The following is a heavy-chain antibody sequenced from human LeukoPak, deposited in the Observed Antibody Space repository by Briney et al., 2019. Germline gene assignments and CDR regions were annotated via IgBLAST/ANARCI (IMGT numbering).Heavy chain of an antibody. V-gene: IGHV3-21*01. Sequence: GGSLRLSCAASGFTFSSYSMNWVRQAPGKGLEWVSSISSSSSYIYYADSVKGRFTISRDNAKTSLYLQMNSLRAEDTAVYYCARSDTPLSAFDIWGQGTMVTVSS. D-gene: IGHD5-18*01. J-gene: IGHJ3*02. CDR3: ARSDTPLSAFDI. CDR2: ISSSSSYI. CDR1: GFTFSSYS.